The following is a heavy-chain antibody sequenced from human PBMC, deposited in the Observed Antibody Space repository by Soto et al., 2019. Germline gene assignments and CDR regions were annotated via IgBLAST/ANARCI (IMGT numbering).Heavy chain of an antibody. Sequence: PSETLSLTCTVSGGSISSGGYYWSWIRQHPGKGLEWIGYIYYSGSTYYNPSLKSRVTISVDTYKNQFSLKLSSVTAAHTAVYYCARDSSPDDSTGYYGYSGQGTLLPVTS. V-gene: IGHV4-31*03. D-gene: IGHD3-22*01. J-gene: IGHJ4*02. CDR1: GGSISSGGYY. CDR2: IYYSGST. CDR3: ARDSSPDDSTGYYGY.